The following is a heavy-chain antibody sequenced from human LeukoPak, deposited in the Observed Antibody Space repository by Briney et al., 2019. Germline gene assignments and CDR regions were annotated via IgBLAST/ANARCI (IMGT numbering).Heavy chain of an antibody. D-gene: IGHD3-16*01. Sequence: ASVKVSCKASGYTFTGYYMHWVRQAPGQGLEWMGWINPNSGGTNYAQKFQGWVTMTRDTSISTAYMELSRLRSDDTAVYYCARGDYVLPLAFDIWGQGTMVTVS. CDR3: ARGDYVLPLAFDI. J-gene: IGHJ3*02. CDR1: GYTFTGYY. CDR2: INPNSGGT. V-gene: IGHV1-2*04.